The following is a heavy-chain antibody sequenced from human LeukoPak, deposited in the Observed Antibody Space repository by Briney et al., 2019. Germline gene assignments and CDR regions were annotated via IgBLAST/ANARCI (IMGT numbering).Heavy chain of an antibody. J-gene: IGHJ6*02. Sequence: GGSLRLSCAASGFTFSIYGTHWVRQAPGKGLEYVSAISSNGGSTYYAKSVKGRFTISRDNSKSTLYLQMGSLRAEDMAVYYCAREAGITAMVTDYYYGMDVWGQGTTVTVSS. CDR3: AREAGITAMVTDYYYGMDV. D-gene: IGHD5-18*01. V-gene: IGHV3-64*01. CDR2: ISSNGGST. CDR1: GFTFSIYG.